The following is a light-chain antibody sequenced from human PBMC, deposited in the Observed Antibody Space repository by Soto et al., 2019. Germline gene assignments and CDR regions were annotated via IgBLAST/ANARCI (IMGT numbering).Light chain of an antibody. J-gene: IGKJ2*01. V-gene: IGKV1-27*01. CDR2: AAS. CDR3: QKCNGAPYT. Sequence: DIQMTQSPSSLSASVGARITITCRASRGISNHLAWDQQKPGIPPELVIYAASMLQSGGPSRFSGSGSGTDFTLTISGLQPEDVATYYCQKCNGAPYTFGQGTKVDIK. CDR1: RGISNH.